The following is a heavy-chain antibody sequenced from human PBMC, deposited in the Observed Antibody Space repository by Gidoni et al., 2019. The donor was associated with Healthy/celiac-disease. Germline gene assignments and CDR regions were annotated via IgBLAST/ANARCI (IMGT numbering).Heavy chain of an antibody. CDR3: ARSREVSGALDAFDI. D-gene: IGHD3-10*02. CDR1: GFTFSSYA. CDR2: ISYDGSNK. Sequence: QVQLVESGGGVVQPGRSLRLSSAASGFTFSSYAMHWVRQAPGKGLEWVAVISYDGSNKYYADSVKGRFTISRDNSKNTLYLQMNSLRAEDTAVYYCARSREVSGALDAFDIWGQGTMVTVSS. J-gene: IGHJ3*02. V-gene: IGHV3-30-3*01.